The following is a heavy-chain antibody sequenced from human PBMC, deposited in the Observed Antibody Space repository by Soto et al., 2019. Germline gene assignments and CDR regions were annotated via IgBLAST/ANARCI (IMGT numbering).Heavy chain of an antibody. CDR2: INHSGST. Sequence: PPETLSLTCAVYGGSFSGYYWSWIRQPPGKGLEWIGEINHSGSTNYNPSLKSRVTISVDTSKNQFSLKLSSVTAADTAVYYCASISPSHEREDYSAQG. CDR3: ASISPSHEREDY. D-gene: IGHD1-1*01. CDR1: GGSFSGYY. V-gene: IGHV4-34*01. J-gene: IGHJ4*02.